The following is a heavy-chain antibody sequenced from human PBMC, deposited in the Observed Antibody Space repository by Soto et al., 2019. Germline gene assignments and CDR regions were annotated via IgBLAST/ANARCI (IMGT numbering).Heavy chain of an antibody. CDR2: IYYSGST. J-gene: IGHJ5*02. V-gene: IGHV4-61*01. Sequence: SETLSLTCTGSGGSVSSCSYYGSWIRQPPGKGLEWIGYIYYSGSTNYNPSLKSRVTISVDTSKNQFSLKLSSVTAADTAVYYCARVYRAVATWFDTWAQRTLVPVSS. D-gene: IGHD6-19*01. CDR1: GGSVSSCSYY. CDR3: ARVYRAVATWFDT.